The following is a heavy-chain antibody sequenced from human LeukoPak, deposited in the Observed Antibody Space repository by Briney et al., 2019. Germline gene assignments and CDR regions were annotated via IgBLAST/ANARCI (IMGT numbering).Heavy chain of an antibody. V-gene: IGHV3-73*01. D-gene: IGHD3-22*01. CDR2: IRSKANSYAT. CDR3: TRPNYYDSSGYYYGDYYYGMDV. Sequence: GGSLRLSCAASGFTFSGSAMHWVRQASGKGLEWVGRIRSKANSYATAYAASVKGRFTISRDDSKNTAYLQMNSLKTEDTAVYYCTRPNYYDSSGYYYGDYYYGMDVWGQGTTVTVSS. CDR1: GFTFSGSA. J-gene: IGHJ6*02.